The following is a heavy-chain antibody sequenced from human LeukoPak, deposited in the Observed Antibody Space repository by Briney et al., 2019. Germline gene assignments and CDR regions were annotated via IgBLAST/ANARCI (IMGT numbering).Heavy chain of an antibody. CDR1: GFTFSSYW. V-gene: IGHV3-7*01. J-gene: IGHJ3*02. CDR2: IKQDGSEK. CDR3: ARGGVVPAAHHDAFDI. Sequence: GGSLRLSCAASGFTFSSYWMSWVRQAPGKGLEWVANIKQDGSEKYYVDSVKGRFTISRDHAKNSLYLQMNSLRAEDTAVYYCARGGVVPAAHHDAFDIWGQGTMVTVSS. D-gene: IGHD2-2*01.